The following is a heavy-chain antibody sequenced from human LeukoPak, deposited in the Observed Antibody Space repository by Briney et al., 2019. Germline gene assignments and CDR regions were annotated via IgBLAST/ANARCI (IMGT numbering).Heavy chain of an antibody. V-gene: IGHV3-30-3*01. Sequence: PGGSLRLSCAASGFRFSSYAMHWVRQAPGKGLEWVAVMLYDGSTKYYADSVKGRFTISRDDSKNTLYLQMNSLRAEDTAVYYCVRGDSHKSDWYNNWGQGTLVTVSS. CDR1: GFRFSSYA. CDR2: MLYDGSTK. CDR3: VRGDSHKSDWYNN. D-gene: IGHD6-19*01. J-gene: IGHJ4*02.